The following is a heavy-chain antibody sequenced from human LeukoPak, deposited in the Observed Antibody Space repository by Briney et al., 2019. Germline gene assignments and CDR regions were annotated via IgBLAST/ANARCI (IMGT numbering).Heavy chain of an antibody. CDR1: GCVFSKYW. Sequence: GGSLRLSCAASGCVFSKYWMHWLRQAPGKGLVWVSRINPEETTINYADSVKGRFTISRDNARNTLYLQMDSLRVEDVGIYYCVRGGLEPFDYWGQGTLVSVTS. CDR3: VRGGLEPFDY. V-gene: IGHV3-74*01. D-gene: IGHD1-1*01. CDR2: INPEETTI. J-gene: IGHJ4*02.